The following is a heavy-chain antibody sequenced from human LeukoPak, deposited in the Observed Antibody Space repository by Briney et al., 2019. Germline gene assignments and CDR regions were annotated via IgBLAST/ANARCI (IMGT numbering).Heavy chain of an antibody. CDR2: ISGSGDTT. J-gene: IGHJ1*01. CDR3: AKAPVDSSGIYEYFQH. V-gene: IGHV3-23*01. CDR1: GFSFSSYA. Sequence: PGGSLRLYCAASGFSFSSYAMSWVRQAPGKGLEWVSVISGSGDTTYYAGSVKGRFTISRDNSKNTLYLRMNSLRADDTAVYYCAKAPVDSSGIYEYFQHWGQGTLVAVSS. D-gene: IGHD6-19*01.